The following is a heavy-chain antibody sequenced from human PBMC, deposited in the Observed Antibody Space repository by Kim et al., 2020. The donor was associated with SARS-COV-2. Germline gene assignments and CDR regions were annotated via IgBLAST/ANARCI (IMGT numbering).Heavy chain of an antibody. CDR3: ARGPYYDFWSGYYYFDY. CDR1: GFTFSSYA. D-gene: IGHD3-3*01. J-gene: IGHJ4*02. CDR2: ISYDGSNK. Sequence: GVSLRLSCAASGFTFSSYAMHWVRQAPGKGLEWVAVISYDGSNKYYADSVKGRFTISRDNSKNTLYLQMNSLRAEDTAVYYCARGPYYDFWSGYYYFDYWGQGTLVTVSS. V-gene: IGHV3-30-3*01.